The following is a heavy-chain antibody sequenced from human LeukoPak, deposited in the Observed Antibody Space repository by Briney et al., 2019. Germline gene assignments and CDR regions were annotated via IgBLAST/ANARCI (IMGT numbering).Heavy chain of an antibody. J-gene: IGHJ6*02. V-gene: IGHV3-33*08. Sequence: PGGSLRLSCAASGFTFSTYGMHWVRQAPGKGLEWVAVIWYDGSNKYYADSVKGRFTISRDNSKNTLYLQMNSLRAEDTAVYYCARDDYSNDYGMDVWGQGTTVTVSS. D-gene: IGHD4-11*01. CDR2: IWYDGSNK. CDR1: GFTFSTYG. CDR3: ARDDYSNDYGMDV.